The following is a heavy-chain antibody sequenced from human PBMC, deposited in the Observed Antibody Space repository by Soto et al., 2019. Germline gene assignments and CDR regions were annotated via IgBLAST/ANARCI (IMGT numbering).Heavy chain of an antibody. V-gene: IGHV3-48*01. CDR2: ISSTGDTI. CDR1: GFTLSSYS. Sequence: EVQLVESGGGLVQPGGSLRLSRELSGFTLSSYSMNWVRQAPGKGLEWVSYISSTGDTIYYAESVKGRFSISRDNAKNSLDLQMNNLRAEDTGVYYCARDPEAEWAYGPALYWGQGALVTVSS. J-gene: IGHJ4*02. D-gene: IGHD3-3*01. CDR3: ARDPEAEWAYGPALY.